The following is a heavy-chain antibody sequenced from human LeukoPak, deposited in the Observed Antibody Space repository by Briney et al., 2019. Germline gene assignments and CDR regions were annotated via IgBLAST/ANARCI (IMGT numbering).Heavy chain of an antibody. CDR2: IRSDSSII. CDR1: GFAFSTYS. D-gene: IGHD2-8*01. V-gene: IGHV3-48*01. Sequence: GGSLRLSCAASGFAFSTYSMNWVRQAPGKGLDWVSYIRSDSSIIHYTDSVKGRFTTSRDNGKNSLYLQMNSLRAEDTAVYFCARVQAGKWDFDFWGQGTLVTVSS. J-gene: IGHJ4*02. CDR3: ARVQAGKWDFDF.